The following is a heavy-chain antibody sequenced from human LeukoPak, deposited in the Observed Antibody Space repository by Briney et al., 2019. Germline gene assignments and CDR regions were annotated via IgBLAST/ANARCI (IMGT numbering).Heavy chain of an antibody. V-gene: IGHV3-23*01. CDR1: GFTFSSYA. D-gene: IGHD2-21*02. Sequence: QPGGSLRLSCAASGFTFSSYAMSWVRQAPGKGLEWVSAISGSGGSTYYADSVKGRFTISRDNAKNLLYLQMNSLRAEDTAVYFCARLSSWVFEIWGQGTMVTVSS. CDR2: ISGSGGST. CDR3: ARLSSWVFEI. J-gene: IGHJ3*02.